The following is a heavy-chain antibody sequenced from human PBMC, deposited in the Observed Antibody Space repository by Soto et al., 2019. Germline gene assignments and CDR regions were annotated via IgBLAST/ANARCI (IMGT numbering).Heavy chain of an antibody. CDR3: DTAPETFSHAGYYVNWFDP. CDR1: GASFTDFSLF. D-gene: IGHD3-22*01. V-gene: IGHV4-39*01. Sequence: SETLSLTCTVSGASFTDFSLFWCWIRESPGKGVEGIASTYVLFMTYYNPSLRSRVTISLDTSKIQFSLRLNSVTAADTAVYYCDTAPETFSHAGYYVNWFDPWGQGNMVTVSS. CDR2: TYVLFMT. J-gene: IGHJ5*01.